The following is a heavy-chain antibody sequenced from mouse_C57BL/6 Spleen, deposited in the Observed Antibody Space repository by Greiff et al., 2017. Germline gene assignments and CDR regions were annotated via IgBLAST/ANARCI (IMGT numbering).Heavy chain of an antibody. CDR1: GYTFTSYW. D-gene: IGHD2-5*01. CDR3: ARMVYYSKRFAY. Sequence: QVQLQQPGAELVRPGSSVTLSCKASGYTFTSYWMDWVKQRPGQGLEWIGNIYPSDSETHYNQKFKDKATLTVDKSSSTAYMQRSSLTSEDAAVYYCARMVYYSKRFAYWGQGTLVTVSA. V-gene: IGHV1-61*01. J-gene: IGHJ3*01. CDR2: IYPSDSET.